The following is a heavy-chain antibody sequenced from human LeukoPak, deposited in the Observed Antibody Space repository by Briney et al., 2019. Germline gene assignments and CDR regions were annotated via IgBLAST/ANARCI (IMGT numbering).Heavy chain of an antibody. J-gene: IGHJ4*02. D-gene: IGHD4/OR15-4a*01. V-gene: IGHV3-7*03. CDR1: GFTFSSYA. Sequence: GGSLRLSCAASGFTFSSYAMSWVRQAPGKGLEWVANIKQDGGEKYYVDSVKGRFTISRDNSKNTLYLQMNSLRAEDTAVYYCARRAGAYSHPYDYWGQGTLVTVSS. CDR2: IKQDGGEK. CDR3: ARRAGAYSHPYDY.